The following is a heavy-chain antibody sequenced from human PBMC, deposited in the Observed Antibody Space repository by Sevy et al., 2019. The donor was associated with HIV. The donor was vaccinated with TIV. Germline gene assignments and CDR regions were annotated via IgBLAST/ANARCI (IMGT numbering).Heavy chain of an antibody. V-gene: IGHV4-59*08. Sequence: SETLSLTCTVSGGSITSLYWNWIRQPPGKGLEWIANIYYNGPINYNPSLKSRVTLSLNTSKNQYSLRLCSVTAADTVMYCCAGGNGWGRGYYWGQGTLVTVSS. CDR3: AGGNGWGRGYY. CDR2: IYYNGPI. D-gene: IGHD1-26*01. J-gene: IGHJ4*02. CDR1: GGSITSLY.